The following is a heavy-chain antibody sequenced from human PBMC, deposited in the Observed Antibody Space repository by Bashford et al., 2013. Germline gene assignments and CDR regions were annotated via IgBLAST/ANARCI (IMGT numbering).Heavy chain of an antibody. CDR2: ISAYNGNT. CDR3: AREYDFWSGPNYYYGMDV. D-gene: IGHD3-3*01. J-gene: IGHJ6*02. V-gene: IGHV1-18*01. Sequence: ASVKVSCKASGYTFTSYGISWVRQAPGQGLEWMGWISAYNGNTNYAQKLQGRVTMTTDTSTSTAYMELRSLRSDDTAVYYCAREYDFWSGPNYYYGMDVWGQGTTVTVSS. CDR1: GYTFTSYG.